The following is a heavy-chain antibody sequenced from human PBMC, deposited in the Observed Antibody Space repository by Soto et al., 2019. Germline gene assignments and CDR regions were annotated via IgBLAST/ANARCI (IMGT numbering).Heavy chain of an antibody. Sequence: GGSLRLSCAASGFTFSNAWMSWVRQAPGKGLEWVGRIKSKTDGGTTDYAAPVKGRFTISRDDSKNTLYLQMNSLKTEDTAVYYCTTDKRGWRYSSSWYGWGQGTLVTVSS. D-gene: IGHD6-13*01. CDR1: GFTFSNAW. V-gene: IGHV3-15*01. CDR3: TTDKRGWRYSSSWYG. J-gene: IGHJ4*02. CDR2: IKSKTDGGTT.